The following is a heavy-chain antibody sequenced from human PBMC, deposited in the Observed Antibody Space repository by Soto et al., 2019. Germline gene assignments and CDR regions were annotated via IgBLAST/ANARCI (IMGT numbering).Heavy chain of an antibody. CDR2: IYSGGST. J-gene: IGHJ6*02. CDR1: GFTVSSNY. CDR3: ARGLQLWDYYYYGMDV. Sequence: GGSLRLSCAASGFTVSSNYMSWVRQAPGKGLEWVSVIYSGGSTYYADSVKGRFTISRDNSKNTLYLQMNSLRAEDTAVYYCARGLQLWDYYYYGMDVWGQGTTVTVSS. V-gene: IGHV3-53*01. D-gene: IGHD5-18*01.